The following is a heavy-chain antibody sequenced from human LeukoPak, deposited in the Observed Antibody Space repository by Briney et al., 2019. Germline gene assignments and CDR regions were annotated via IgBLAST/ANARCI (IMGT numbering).Heavy chain of an antibody. CDR1: GYTFTGYY. CDR3: ARAAFYRTNGVCYLSWFDP. D-gene: IGHD2-8*01. CDR2: INPNSGGT. V-gene: IGHV1-2*02. Sequence: GASVKVSCKASGYTFTGYYMHWVRQAPGQGLEWMGWINPNSGGTNYAQKFQGRVTMTRDTSISTAYMELSRLRSDDTAVYYCARAAFYRTNGVCYLSWFDPWGQGTLVTVSS. J-gene: IGHJ5*02.